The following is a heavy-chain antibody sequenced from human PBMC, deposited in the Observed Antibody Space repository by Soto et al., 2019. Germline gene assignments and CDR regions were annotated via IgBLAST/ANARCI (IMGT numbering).Heavy chain of an antibody. V-gene: IGHV1-8*01. CDR3: ASRGYSGGWYYYYYYGMDV. CDR1: GYTFTSYD. D-gene: IGHD6-13*01. CDR2: MNPNSGNT. J-gene: IGHJ6*02. Sequence: QVQLVQSGAEVKKPGASVKVSCKASGYTFTSYDINWVRQATGQGLEWMGWMNPNSGNTGYAQKFQGRVTMTRNTAISTVYMELSSLRSEDTAVYYCASRGYSGGWYYYYYYGMDVWGQGTTVTVSS.